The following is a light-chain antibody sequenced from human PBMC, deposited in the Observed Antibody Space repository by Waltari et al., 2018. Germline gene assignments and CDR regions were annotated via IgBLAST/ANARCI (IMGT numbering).Light chain of an antibody. Sequence: QSALTQPPSASGPPGQSVTISCTRPRSDVGGYNYVPWYQQHPGKAPKLMLYEVSKRPSGVPDRFSGSKSGNTASLTVSGLQAEDEADYYCSSYAGSNNLYVFGTGTKVTVL. CDR1: RSDVGGYNY. J-gene: IGLJ1*01. V-gene: IGLV2-8*01. CDR2: EVS. CDR3: SSYAGSNNLYV.